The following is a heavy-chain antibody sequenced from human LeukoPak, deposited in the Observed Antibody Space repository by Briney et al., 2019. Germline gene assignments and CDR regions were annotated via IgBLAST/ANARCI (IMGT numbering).Heavy chain of an antibody. CDR2: IYSGGST. V-gene: IGHV3-53*01. D-gene: IGHD1-26*01. J-gene: IGHJ4*02. Sequence: GGSLRLSCAASGFTFSGYWMSWVRQAPGKGLEWVSVIYSGGSTYYADSVKGRFTISRDNSKNTLYLQMNSLRAEDTAVYYCARERSYLYYFDYWGQGTLVTVSS. CDR1: GFTFSGYW. CDR3: ARERSYLYYFDY.